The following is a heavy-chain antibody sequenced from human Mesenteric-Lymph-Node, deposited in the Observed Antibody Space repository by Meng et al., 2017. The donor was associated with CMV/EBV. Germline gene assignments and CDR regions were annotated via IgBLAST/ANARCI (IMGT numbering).Heavy chain of an antibody. CDR3: ARGQAEGIVGTSYYYYYGMDV. Sequence: GESLKISCTASGFAFNTYWMTWVRQAPGKGLEWVANIKKDGSEKYYVDSVKGRFTISRDNAKNSLFLQMNTLRAEDTAVYYCARGQAEGIVGTSYYYYYGMDVWGQGTTVTVSS. V-gene: IGHV3-7*03. D-gene: IGHD1-26*01. CDR1: GFAFNTYW. J-gene: IGHJ6*02. CDR2: IKKDGSEK.